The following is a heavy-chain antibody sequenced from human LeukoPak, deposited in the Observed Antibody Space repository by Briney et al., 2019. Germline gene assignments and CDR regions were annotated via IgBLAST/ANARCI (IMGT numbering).Heavy chain of an antibody. CDR1: GFTFDDYG. J-gene: IGHJ3*02. D-gene: IGHD4-17*01. CDR3: ARDDRGFYGDYFHDAFDI. CDR2: INWNGAGT. V-gene: IGHV3-20*04. Sequence: GGSLRLSCATSGFTFDDYGMSWVRQAPGKGLEWVSGINWNGAGTGYADSVKGRFTISRDNAKNSLYLQMNSLRAEDTAVYYCARDDRGFYGDYFHDAFDIWGQRTMVTVSS.